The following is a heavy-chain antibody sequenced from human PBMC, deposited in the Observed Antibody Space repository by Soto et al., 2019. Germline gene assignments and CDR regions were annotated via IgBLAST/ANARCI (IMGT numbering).Heavy chain of an antibody. CDR3: ASLRGSYDYYGMDV. J-gene: IGHJ6*02. Sequence: KLSETLSLTCAVYGGSFSGYYWSWIRQPPGKGLEWIGEINHSGSTNYNPSLKSRVTISVDTSKNQFSLKLSSVTAADTAVYYCASLRGSYDYYGMDVWGQGTTVTVSS. V-gene: IGHV4-34*01. D-gene: IGHD1-26*01. CDR2: INHSGST. CDR1: GGSFSGYY.